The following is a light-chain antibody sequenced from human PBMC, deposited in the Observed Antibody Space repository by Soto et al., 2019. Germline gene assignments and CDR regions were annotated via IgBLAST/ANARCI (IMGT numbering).Light chain of an antibody. CDR3: SSYTSSSPAIV. CDR2: DVS. Sequence: QSVLTQPASVSGSPGQSITISCTGTSSDVGGYDYVSWYQQHPGKAPKLMIYDVSNRPSGVSNRFSGSKSGNTASLTISGLRAEDEADYYCSSYTSSSPAIVFGTGTKVTVL. CDR1: SSDVGGYDY. J-gene: IGLJ1*01. V-gene: IGLV2-14*01.